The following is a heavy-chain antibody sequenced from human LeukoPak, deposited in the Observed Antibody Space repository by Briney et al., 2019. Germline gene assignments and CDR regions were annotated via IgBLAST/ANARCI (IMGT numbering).Heavy chain of an antibody. CDR1: GGTFSNYG. J-gene: IGHJ6*03. CDR2: VIPLFGTA. V-gene: IGHV1-69*05. D-gene: IGHD2-21*02. CDR3: ARDDLTAHYMDV. Sequence: SVKVSCKAAGGTFSNYGISWVRQAPGQGLEWMGGVIPLFGTAEYAQKFQGRVTITTDESTTTAYMELSSLRSEDTAVYYCARDDLTAHYMDVWGTGTTVTVSS.